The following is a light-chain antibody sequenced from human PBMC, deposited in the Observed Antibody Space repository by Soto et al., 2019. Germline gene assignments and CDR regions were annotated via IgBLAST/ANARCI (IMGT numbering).Light chain of an antibody. CDR1: QSVLYSSNNKNY. J-gene: IGKJ1*01. CDR3: QQHYSMPWT. CDR2: WAS. Sequence: DIVMTQSPDSLAVSLGERATINCRSSQSVLYSSNNKNYLAWYQQKPGQPPKLLFYWASTRESGVPDRFSGSGSGTDVTLTISSLQAEDVAVYYCQQHYSMPWTFGQGTKVEIK. V-gene: IGKV4-1*01.